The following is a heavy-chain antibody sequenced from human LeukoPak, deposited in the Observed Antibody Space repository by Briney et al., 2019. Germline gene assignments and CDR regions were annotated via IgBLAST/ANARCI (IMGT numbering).Heavy chain of an antibody. Sequence: SVKVSCKASGYTFTSYGISWVRQAPGQGLEWMGGIIPIFGTANYAQKFQGRVTITADKSTSTAYMELSSLRSEDTAVYYCARDRGITIFSANAFDIWGQGTMVTVSS. D-gene: IGHD3-9*01. CDR2: IIPIFGTA. CDR1: GYTFTSYG. CDR3: ARDRGITIFSANAFDI. J-gene: IGHJ3*02. V-gene: IGHV1-69*06.